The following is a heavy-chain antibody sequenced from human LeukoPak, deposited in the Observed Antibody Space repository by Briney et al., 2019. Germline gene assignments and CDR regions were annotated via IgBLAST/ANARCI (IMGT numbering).Heavy chain of an antibody. V-gene: IGHV1-2*02. J-gene: IGHJ4*02. CDR3: ARRVGSRLDY. CDR2: INPNSGDT. CDR1: GYTFTDYY. D-gene: IGHD1-26*01. Sequence: ASVKVSCKASGYTFTDYYLHWVRQAPGQGLEWMGWINPNSGDTNYAQKLQGRVTMTTDTSTSTAYMELRSLRSDDTAVYYCARRVGSRLDYWGQGTLVTVSS.